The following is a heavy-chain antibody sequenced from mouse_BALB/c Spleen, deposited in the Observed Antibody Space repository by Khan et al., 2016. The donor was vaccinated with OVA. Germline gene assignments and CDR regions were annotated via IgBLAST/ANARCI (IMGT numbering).Heavy chain of an antibody. CDR2: IYPGSSTI. V-gene: IGHV1-81*01. Sequence: QVQLQQSGPDLVKPGASVKMSCKASGYSFTDYVITWVKQRSGQGLEWIGEIYPGSSTIYYNEKFRGKATLTADKSSTTAYMQLSSLTSEDSAVYVCARSDYGSSSPGFAYWGQGTLVTVSA. CDR1: GYSFTDYV. CDR3: ARSDYGSSSPGFAY. J-gene: IGHJ3*01. D-gene: IGHD1-1*01.